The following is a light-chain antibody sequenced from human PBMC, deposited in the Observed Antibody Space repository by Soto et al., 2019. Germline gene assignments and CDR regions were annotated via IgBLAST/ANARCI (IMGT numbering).Light chain of an antibody. Sequence: DIPMTQSPSSLSPSVWDRVTITCRASQSISSFLNWYQQKPGKAPKLLILVASTLPSGVPSRFSGSGSGTDFTLTISSLQPEDFATYYCQQSYSNTQTFGQGTKVDIK. CDR2: VAS. V-gene: IGKV1-39*01. CDR3: QQSYSNTQT. J-gene: IGKJ1*01. CDR1: QSISSF.